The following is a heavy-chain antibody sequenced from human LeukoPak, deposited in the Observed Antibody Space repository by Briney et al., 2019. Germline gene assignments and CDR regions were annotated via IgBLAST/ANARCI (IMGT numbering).Heavy chain of an antibody. D-gene: IGHD2-2*01. Sequence: SETLSLTCTVSGGSISSSSYYWGWIRQPPGKGLEWIGSIYYSGSTYYNPSLKSRVTISVDTSKNQFSLKLSSVTAADTAVYYCASHPGSSNSLFDPWGQGTLVTVSS. CDR2: IYYSGST. V-gene: IGHV4-39*01. J-gene: IGHJ5*02. CDR1: GGSISSSSYY. CDR3: ASHPGSSNSLFDP.